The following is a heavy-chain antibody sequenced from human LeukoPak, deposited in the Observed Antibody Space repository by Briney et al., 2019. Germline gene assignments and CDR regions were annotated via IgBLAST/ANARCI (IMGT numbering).Heavy chain of an antibody. CDR3: ARPLSFGVSPLGI. CDR1: GYTFTNFG. D-gene: IGHD3-10*01. V-gene: IGHV1-18*01. Sequence: ASVKVSCKTSGYTFTNFGINWVRQAPGQGLEWMGWISPFNGNTDYAQNFQGRVTMTTDTSTSTAYMELRSLRSGDTVVYYCARPLSFGVSPLGIWGQGTPVIVSS. J-gene: IGHJ4*02. CDR2: ISPFNGNT.